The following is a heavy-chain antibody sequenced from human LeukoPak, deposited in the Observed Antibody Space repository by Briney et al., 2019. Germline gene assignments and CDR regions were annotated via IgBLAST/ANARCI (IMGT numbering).Heavy chain of an antibody. J-gene: IGHJ4*02. D-gene: IGHD3-22*01. CDR2: ISTGGNYI. CDR3: ARDFYYYDSSGYYPDY. CDR1: GFTFSDYY. Sequence: GGSLRLSCAASGFTFSDYYMSWIRQAPGKGLEWVSYISTGGNYIKDADSVKGRFTISRDNAKNSLYLQMNSLRAEDTAVYYCARDFYYYDSSGYYPDYWGQGTLVTVSS. V-gene: IGHV3-11*05.